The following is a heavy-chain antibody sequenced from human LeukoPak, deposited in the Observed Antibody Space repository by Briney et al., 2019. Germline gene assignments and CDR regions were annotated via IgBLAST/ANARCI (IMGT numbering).Heavy chain of an antibody. D-gene: IGHD3-10*01. CDR3: ARCTVRGVNQNFDY. CDR2: INHSGST. V-gene: IGHV4-34*01. Sequence: SETLSLTCAVYGGSFSGYYWSWIRQPPGKGLEGIGEINHSGSTNYNPSLKSRVTISVYTSKNQFSLKLSSVTAADTAAYYCARCTVRGVNQNFDYWGQGTLVTVSS. CDR1: GGSFSGYY. J-gene: IGHJ4*02.